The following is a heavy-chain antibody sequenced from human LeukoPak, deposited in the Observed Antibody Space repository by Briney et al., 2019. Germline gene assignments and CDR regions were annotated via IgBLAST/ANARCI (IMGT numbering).Heavy chain of an antibody. CDR1: GFTFTSYA. CDR3: ANGYSSTWSSVDP. J-gene: IGHJ5*02. CDR2: ISESGGRT. V-gene: IGHV3-23*01. Sequence: PGGSLRLSCAAAGFTFTSYAMSWVRQAPGKRPEWVSAISESGGRTYYADSVKGRFIISRDNSKNTLSLQMNSLRAEDTAVYYCANGYSSTWSSVDPWGQGILVTVSS. D-gene: IGHD6-13*01.